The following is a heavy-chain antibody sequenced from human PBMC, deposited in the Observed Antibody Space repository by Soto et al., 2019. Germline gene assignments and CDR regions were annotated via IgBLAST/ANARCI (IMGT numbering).Heavy chain of an antibody. CDR1: GFTFSHYG. CDR3: AKGSVLGYCTGGSCYGDAFDI. J-gene: IGHJ3*02. D-gene: IGHD2-15*01. V-gene: IGHV3-30*18. Sequence: QVQLVESGGGVVQPGRSLRLSCAASGFTFSHYGMNWVRQAPGKGLEWEALISYDGSHKHYEDSVKGRFTISRDNSDNTLSLQMSTLATEDTAVYYCAKGSVLGYCTGGSCYGDAFDIWGQGTMVTVSS. CDR2: ISYDGSHK.